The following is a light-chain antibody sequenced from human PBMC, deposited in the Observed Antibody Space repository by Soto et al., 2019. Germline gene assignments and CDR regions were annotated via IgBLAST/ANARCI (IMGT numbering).Light chain of an antibody. Sequence: ENVLTQSPGTPSLSPGERATLSSNPSQSISSNYLAWYQQRHGQGPRLLIYGASSRATGIPDRFSGSGSGTAFTLTISRLEPEDFAVYYCQQYGSSPPITFGQGTRLEI. CDR2: GAS. J-gene: IGKJ5*01. CDR3: QQYGSSPPIT. V-gene: IGKV3-20*01. CDR1: QSISSNY.